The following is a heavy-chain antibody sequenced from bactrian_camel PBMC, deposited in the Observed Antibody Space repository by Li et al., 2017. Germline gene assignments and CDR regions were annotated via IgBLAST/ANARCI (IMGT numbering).Heavy chain of an antibody. Sequence: VQLVESGGGLVQPGGSLRLSCAASGFTFSSCMAWFRQAPGKGLEWVSSIDMYGGTANYADSVKGRFYMSRDKVKNTVNLQMYRLKPEESAVYYCVNFRNGVLGSGTQVTVS. V-gene: IGHV3S40*01. CDR2: IDMYGGTA. CDR1: GFTFSSC. D-gene: IGHD3*01. J-gene: IGHJ4*01.